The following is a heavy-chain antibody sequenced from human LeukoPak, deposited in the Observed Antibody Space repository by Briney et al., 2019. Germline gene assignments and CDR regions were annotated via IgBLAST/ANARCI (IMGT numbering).Heavy chain of an antibody. V-gene: IGHV3-7*01. J-gene: IGHJ4*02. Sequence: GGSLRLSCAASGFTFSSYWMSWVRQAPGKGLEWVANIKQDGSEKYYVDSVKGRFTISRDNAKNSLYLQMNSLRAEDTAVYYCARDIDSSGFPSMSDYWGQGTLVTVSS. CDR3: ARDIDSSGFPSMSDY. CDR1: GFTFSSYW. CDR2: IKQDGSEK. D-gene: IGHD6-19*01.